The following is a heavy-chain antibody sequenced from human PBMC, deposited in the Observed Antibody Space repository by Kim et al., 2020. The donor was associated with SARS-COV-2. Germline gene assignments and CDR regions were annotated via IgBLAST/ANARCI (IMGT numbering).Heavy chain of an antibody. CDR3: ARGRGTIGWFDP. D-gene: IGHD2-8*01. V-gene: IGHV1-3*01. J-gene: IGHJ5*02. Sequence: KYSQKFQGRVTITRDTSASTAYMGLSSLRSEDTAVYYCARGRGTIGWFDPWGQGTLVTVSS.